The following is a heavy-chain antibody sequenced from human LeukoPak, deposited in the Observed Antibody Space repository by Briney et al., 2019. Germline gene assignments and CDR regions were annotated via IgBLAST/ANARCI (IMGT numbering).Heavy chain of an antibody. CDR2: INHSGST. V-gene: IGHV4-34*01. Sequence: SETLSLTCAVYGGSFSGYYWSWIRQPPGKGLEWIGEINHSGSTNYNPSLKSRVTISVDTSKNQFSLKLSSVTAADTAVYYCARGGLLRGYSYGYAHRIFDPWGQGTLVTVSS. CDR3: ARGGLLRGYSYGYAHRIFDP. D-gene: IGHD5-18*01. J-gene: IGHJ5*02. CDR1: GGSFSGYY.